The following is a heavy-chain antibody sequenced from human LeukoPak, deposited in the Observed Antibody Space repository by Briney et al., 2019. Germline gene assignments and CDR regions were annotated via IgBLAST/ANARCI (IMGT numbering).Heavy chain of an antibody. CDR1: GGTFSSYA. V-gene: IGHV1-69*04. Sequence: SVKVSCKASGGTFSSYAISWVRQAPGQGLEWMGRIIPILGIANYAQKFQGRVTITADKSTSTAYMELSSLRSEDTAVYYSAKADATGWVYGYWGQGTLVTVSS. D-gene: IGHD2-8*01. J-gene: IGHJ4*02. CDR3: AKADATGWVYGY. CDR2: IIPILGIA.